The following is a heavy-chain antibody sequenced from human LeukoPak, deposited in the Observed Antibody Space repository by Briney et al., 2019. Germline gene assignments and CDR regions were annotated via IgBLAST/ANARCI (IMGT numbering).Heavy chain of an antibody. V-gene: IGHV1-18*01. CDR3: ARDDTPFAVPASDY. CDR2: ISAYNGNT. J-gene: IGHJ4*02. D-gene: IGHD2-2*01. CDR1: GYTFTNYG. Sequence: ASVKVSCKASGYTFTNYGISWVRQAPGQGLEWMGWISAYNGNTNYAQKLQGRVTMTTDTSTSTAYMELRSLRSDDTAVYYCARDDTPFAVPASDYWGQGTLVTVSS.